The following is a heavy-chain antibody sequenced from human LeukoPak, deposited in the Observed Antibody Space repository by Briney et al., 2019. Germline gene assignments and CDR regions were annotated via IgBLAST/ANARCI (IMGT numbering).Heavy chain of an antibody. CDR1: GLTVITND. Sequence: GGSLRLSCAASGLTVITNDMTRVRQAPGKGLEWVSVLYSDGNTKYADSVQGRFTISRDNSKNTLYLEMNSLSPDDTAVYYCARGVEPLAANTLAYWGQGTLVTVSS. D-gene: IGHD1-14*01. CDR2: LYSDGNT. V-gene: IGHV3-53*01. CDR3: ARGVEPLAANTLAY. J-gene: IGHJ4*02.